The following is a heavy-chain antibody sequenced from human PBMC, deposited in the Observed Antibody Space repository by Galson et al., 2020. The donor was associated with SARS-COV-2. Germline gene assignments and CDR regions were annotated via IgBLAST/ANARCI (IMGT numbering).Heavy chain of an antibody. CDR3: ARLRSGSYPFFDS. D-gene: IGHD1-26*01. Sequence: SETLSLTCTVSGGSISDNYYYWGWIRQPPGKGLEWIVSLYYSGTTYYNPSLKSRVTISVDTSKNQFSLNLTSVTAADTAMYFCARLRSGSYPFFDSWGQGTLVTVSS. CDR2: LYYSGTT. V-gene: IGHV4-39*01. CDR1: GGSISDNYYY. J-gene: IGHJ4*02.